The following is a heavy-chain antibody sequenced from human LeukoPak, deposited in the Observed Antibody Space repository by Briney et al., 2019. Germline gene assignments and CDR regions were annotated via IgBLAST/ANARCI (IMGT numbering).Heavy chain of an antibody. CDR3: VKDRPTWPIDY. V-gene: IGHV3-23*01. J-gene: IGHJ4*02. CDR2: ISSSGANT. Sequence: GGSLRLSCAASGFTFNSYSMSWVRQAPGKGLEWVSSISSSGANTYYADSVKGHFTISRDNSKNTLYLQMNSLRAEDTAVYYCVKDRPTWPIDYWGQGTLVTVSS. CDR1: GFTFNSYS. D-gene: IGHD5-12*01.